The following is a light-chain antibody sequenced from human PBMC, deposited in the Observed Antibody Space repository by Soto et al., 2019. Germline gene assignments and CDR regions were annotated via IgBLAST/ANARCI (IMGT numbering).Light chain of an antibody. CDR1: ISNIGGNS. J-gene: IGLJ1*01. CDR3: GSWDSSLSAYI. Sequence: QSLLTPPPSVRAAPAQKCTIACSGSISNIGGNSVSWYQQLPGTAPKLLIYDDNRRPSGIPDRFSGSKSGTSATLGITGFQTGDEADYYCGSWDSSLSAYIFGTGTTVTV. V-gene: IGLV1-51*01. CDR2: DDN.